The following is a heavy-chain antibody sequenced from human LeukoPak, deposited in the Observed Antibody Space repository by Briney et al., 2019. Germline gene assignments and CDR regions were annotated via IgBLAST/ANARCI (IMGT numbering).Heavy chain of an antibody. CDR1: RFTFSTYA. V-gene: IGHV3-30*01. J-gene: IGHJ4*02. Sequence: GGPLRLSCAASRFTFSTYAMHWVRQAPGKGLEWVAVMSSDGYITYYADSVKGRFTISRDNSKNTLYLQLNSLRAEDTAVYYCARDSTYYYGSGSSGPHYFDYWGQGTLVTVSS. D-gene: IGHD3-10*01. CDR2: MSSDGYIT. CDR3: ARDSTYYYGSGSSGPHYFDY.